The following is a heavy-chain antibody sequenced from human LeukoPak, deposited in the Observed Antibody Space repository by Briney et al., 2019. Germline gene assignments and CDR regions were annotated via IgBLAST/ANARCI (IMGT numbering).Heavy chain of an antibody. Sequence: PSETLSLTCTVSGGSISSSSYYWAWFGQPPGRGLGWFGRIYYIGSTYYNPSLKSRVTISVDTSKNQFSLKLSSVTAADTAVYYCAKDIVVVPAAIPLYYYYMDVWGKGTTVTVSS. CDR1: GGSISSSSYY. CDR3: AKDIVVVPAAIPLYYYYMDV. D-gene: IGHD2-2*01. CDR2: IYYIGST. J-gene: IGHJ6*03. V-gene: IGHV4-39*01.